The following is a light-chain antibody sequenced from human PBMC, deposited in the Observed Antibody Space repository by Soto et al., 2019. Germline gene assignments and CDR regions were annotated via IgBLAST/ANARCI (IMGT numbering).Light chain of an antibody. J-gene: IGLJ2*01. CDR2: DGS. V-gene: IGLV2-14*03. CDR1: TSDVGGYNY. CDR3: SSYTRTTVV. Sequence: QSALTQPASVSGSPGQSVTISCTATTSDVGGYNYLSWYQQHPVKAPKLILYDGSSRPSGVSNRFSGSKSGNTASLIISGLQPEDEADYHCSSYTRTTVVFGGGTKLTVL.